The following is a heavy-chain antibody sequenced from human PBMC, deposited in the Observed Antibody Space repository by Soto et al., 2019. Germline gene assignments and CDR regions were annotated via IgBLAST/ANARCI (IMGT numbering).Heavy chain of an antibody. CDR1: GYSFTNYW. CDR2: IYPGDSDT. CDR3: XXXXXXXXXRFDY. J-gene: IGHJ4*02. V-gene: IGHV5-51*01. Sequence: EVQLVQSGAEVKKPGESLKISCKGSGYSFTNYWIDXXXXXXXXXXEWVGSIYPGDSDTRYSPSFQGQVTISADKSXXXXXXXXXXXXXXXXXXXXXXXXXXXXXXRFDYWSQGTLVTVSS.